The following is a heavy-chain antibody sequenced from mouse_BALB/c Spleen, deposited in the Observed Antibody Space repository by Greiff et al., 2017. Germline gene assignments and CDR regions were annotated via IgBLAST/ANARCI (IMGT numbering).Heavy chain of an antibody. D-gene: IGHD1-1*01. CDR1: GFSLTSYG. CDR3: ARHGYYGSSYVWYFDV. CDR2: IWSDGST. J-gene: IGHJ1*01. V-gene: IGHV2-6-2*01. Sequence: VKLVESGPDLVAPSQSLSITCTVSGFSLTSYGVHWVRQPPGKGLEWLVVIWSDGSTTYNSALKSRLSISKDNSKSQVFLKMNSLQTDDTAMYYCARHGYYGSSYVWYFDVWGAGTTVTVSS.